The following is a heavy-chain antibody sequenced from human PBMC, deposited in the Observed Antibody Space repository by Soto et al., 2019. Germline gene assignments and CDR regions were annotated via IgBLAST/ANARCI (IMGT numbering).Heavy chain of an antibody. J-gene: IGHJ4*02. Sequence: ASVKVSCKASGYTFTSYDIYWVRQATGQGLEWMGWLNPNTGNSGYAQKFQGRITVTSDASINTVHMELSSLRSEDTAVYYCARRAETNGWNGFGADKYYFDFWGQGTLVTVSS. D-gene: IGHD1-1*01. CDR3: ARRAETNGWNGFGADKYYFDF. CDR1: GYTFTSYD. CDR2: LNPNTGNS. V-gene: IGHV1-8*01.